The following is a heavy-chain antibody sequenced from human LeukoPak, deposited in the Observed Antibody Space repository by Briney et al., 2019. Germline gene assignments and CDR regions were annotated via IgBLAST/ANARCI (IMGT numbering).Heavy chain of an antibody. CDR1: GASISSGNYF. V-gene: IGHV4-39*01. CDR2: ISYSGTT. CDR3: ARSFDY. Sequence: SETLSLTCSVSGASISSGNYFWNWVRQSPVKGLEWIGCISYSGTTHYNPSLKSRVTIFVDTSKNQFSLNLNSVTASDTAVYHCARSFDYWGQGTLVAVSS. J-gene: IGHJ4*02.